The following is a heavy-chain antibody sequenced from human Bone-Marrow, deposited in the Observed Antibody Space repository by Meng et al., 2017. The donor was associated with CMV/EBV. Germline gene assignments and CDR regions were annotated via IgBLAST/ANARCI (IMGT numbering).Heavy chain of an antibody. CDR3: ARVGRDYDFWSGPLGWFDP. CDR1: GFTFSSSSFY. V-gene: IGHV4-39*01. Sequence: SETLSLTCTVSGFTFSSSSFYWVWNRQPPGKGLEWIGSIYYSGSTYDHPSLKSRVTICVDPYKNEFTLMLSSVTAAEADVYYCARVGRDYDFWSGPLGWFDPSGQGTLVTVSS. D-gene: IGHD3-3*01. CDR2: IYYSGST. J-gene: IGHJ5*02.